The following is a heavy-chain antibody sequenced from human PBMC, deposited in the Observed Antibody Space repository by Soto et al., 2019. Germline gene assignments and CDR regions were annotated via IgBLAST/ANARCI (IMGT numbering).Heavy chain of an antibody. J-gene: IGHJ5*02. D-gene: IGHD6-13*01. CDR2: IIPIFGTA. CDR3: AREGAAAEVGWFDP. CDR1: GGTFSSYA. Sequence: SVKVSCKASGGTFSSYAISWVRQAPGQGLEWMGGIIPIFGTANYAQKFQGRVTITADESTSTAYMELSSLRSEDTAVYYCAREGAAAEVGWFDPWGQGTLVTVS. V-gene: IGHV1-69*13.